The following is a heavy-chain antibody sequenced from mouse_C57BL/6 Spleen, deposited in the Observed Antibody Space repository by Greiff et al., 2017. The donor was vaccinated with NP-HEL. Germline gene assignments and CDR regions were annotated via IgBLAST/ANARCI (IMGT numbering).Heavy chain of an antibody. CDR3: TRYLPIYYYAMDY. Sequence: VQLQQSGAELVRPGASVTLSCKASGYTFTDYEMHWVKQTPVHGLEWIGAIDPETGGTAYNQKFKGKAILTADKSSSTAYMELRSLTSEDSAVYYCTRYLPIYYYAMDYWGQGTSVTVSS. J-gene: IGHJ4*01. CDR1: GYTFTDYE. V-gene: IGHV1-15*01. CDR2: IDPETGGT. D-gene: IGHD2-1*01.